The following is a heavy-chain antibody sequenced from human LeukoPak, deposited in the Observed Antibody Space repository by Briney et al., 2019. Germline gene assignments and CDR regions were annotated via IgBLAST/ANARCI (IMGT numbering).Heavy chain of an antibody. J-gene: IGHJ4*02. D-gene: IGHD1-26*01. Sequence: TGGSLRLSCAASGFTFSSYAMHWVRQAPGKGLEYVSAISSNGGSTYYANSVKGRFTISRDNSKNTLYLQMGSLRAEDMAVYYCARGSRAIDYWGQGTLVTVSS. CDR1: GFTFSSYA. CDR2: ISSNGGST. CDR3: ARGSRAIDY. V-gene: IGHV3-64*01.